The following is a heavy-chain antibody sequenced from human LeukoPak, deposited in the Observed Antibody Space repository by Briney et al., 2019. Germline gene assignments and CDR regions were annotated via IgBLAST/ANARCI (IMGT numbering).Heavy chain of an antibody. V-gene: IGHV3-23*01. J-gene: IGHJ4*02. CDR1: GFTFSSYA. Sequence: GGSLRLSCAASGFTFSSYAMSWVRQAPGKGLEWVSAISGSGGSTYYADSVKGRFTISRDNSKSTLYLQMNSLRAEDTAVYYCAKVPGQIYYSDYWGQGTLVTVSS. CDR2: ISGSGGST. CDR3: AKVPGQIYYSDY.